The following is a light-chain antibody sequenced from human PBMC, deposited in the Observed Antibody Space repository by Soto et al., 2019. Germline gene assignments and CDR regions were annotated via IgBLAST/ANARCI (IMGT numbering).Light chain of an antibody. V-gene: IGKV3-15*01. CDR3: QQYGSSPT. CDR2: GAS. Sequence: ERVMTQSPATLSVSLGERVTLSCRASQSVSSNLAWYQQKPGQAPRLLIYGASTRATGIPARFSGRGSGTEFTLTISSLQSEDFAVYYCQQYGSSPTFGQGTKVDIK. J-gene: IGKJ1*01. CDR1: QSVSSN.